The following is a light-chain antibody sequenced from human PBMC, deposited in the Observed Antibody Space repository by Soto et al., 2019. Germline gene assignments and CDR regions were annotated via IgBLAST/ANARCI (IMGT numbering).Light chain of an antibody. V-gene: IGLV2-23*01. J-gene: IGLJ1*01. Sequence: QSVLAQPASVSGSPGQSITISCTGTSSVVGAYNSVSWYQQHPHKAPQVIIYKGTQRPSGVSNRFSGSTSGNAASLTISGLQADDEADYFCCSSAPESTYVFGNGTKATVL. CDR3: CSSAPESTYV. CDR1: SSVVGAYNS. CDR2: KGT.